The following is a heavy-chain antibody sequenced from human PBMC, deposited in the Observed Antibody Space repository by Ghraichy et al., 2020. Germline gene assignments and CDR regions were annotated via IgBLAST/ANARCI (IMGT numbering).Heavy chain of an antibody. Sequence: ASVKVSCKSSGYIFSDYYVHWVRQAPGQGLEWMGWIHPSGGSTKYAQKFQGRVTMTRDLSINTDYMEVTRLRPDDTAVYYCAKEGKVPATGFWAGNDFWGQGTLVAVSS. CDR1: GYIFSDYY. CDR2: IHPSGGST. V-gene: IGHV1-2*02. D-gene: IGHD1-1*01. J-gene: IGHJ4*02. CDR3: AKEGKVPATGFWAGNDF.